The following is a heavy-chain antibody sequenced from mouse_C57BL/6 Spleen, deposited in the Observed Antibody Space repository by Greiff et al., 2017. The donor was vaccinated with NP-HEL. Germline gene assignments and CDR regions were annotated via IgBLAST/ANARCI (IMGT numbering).Heavy chain of an antibody. D-gene: IGHD2-3*01. V-gene: IGHV6-6*01. CDR3: TRGGWLLSWFAY. CDR2: IRNKANNHAT. CDR1: GFTFSDAW. Sequence: EVKVEESGGGLVQPGGSMKLSCAASGFTFSDAWMDWVRQSPEKGLEWVAEIRNKANNHATYYAESVKGRFTISRDDSKSSVYLQMNSLRAEDTGIYYCTRGGWLLSWFAYWGQGTLVTVSA. J-gene: IGHJ3*01.